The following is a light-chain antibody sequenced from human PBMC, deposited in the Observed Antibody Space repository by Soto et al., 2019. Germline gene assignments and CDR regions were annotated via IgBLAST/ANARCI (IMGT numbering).Light chain of an antibody. CDR1: TSDIGGYEY. J-gene: IGLJ1*01. CDR3: SSYTPSSTYV. CDR2: AVH. V-gene: IGLV2-14*03. Sequence: QSALTQPASVSVSPGQSITISCTGSTSDIGGYEYVSWYQQYPGKAPRLIIYAVHSRPSGVSNRFSGSKSGNPASLTISGLQAEDEADYHCSSYTPSSTYVFGTGTKLTVL.